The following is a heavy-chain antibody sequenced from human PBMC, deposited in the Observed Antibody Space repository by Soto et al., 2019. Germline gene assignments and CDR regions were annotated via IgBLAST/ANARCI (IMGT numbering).Heavy chain of an antibody. CDR3: AAYADGPYRPIYAY. CDR1: GFTFRASV. D-gene: IGHD4-17*01. CDR2: IVPTGSRT. Sequence: EVQLLESGGDLVQPGGSLRISCAASGFTFRASVMAWVRRAPGKGLEWISSIVPTGSRTFYADSVTGRFTISTDNSRTTLYLQMIRLRVDATAVYYCAAYADGPYRPIYAYWGQGTLVTVSS. J-gene: IGHJ4*02. V-gene: IGHV3-23*01.